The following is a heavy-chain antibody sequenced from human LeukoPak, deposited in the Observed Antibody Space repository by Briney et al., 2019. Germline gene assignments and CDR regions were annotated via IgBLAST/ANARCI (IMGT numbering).Heavy chain of an antibody. CDR2: VSFGGGT. V-gene: IGHV4-59*01. CDR1: GGSISTDY. CDR3: VGASVESGGAFDI. D-gene: IGHD2-15*01. J-gene: IGHJ3*02. Sequence: SETLSLTCTVSGGSISTDYWSWIRQPPGKGLDWIGYVSFGGGTNYNPSLKSRVITSADTSKNQFSLNLTSVTAADTAVYYCVGASVESGGAFDIWGQGTMVTVSS.